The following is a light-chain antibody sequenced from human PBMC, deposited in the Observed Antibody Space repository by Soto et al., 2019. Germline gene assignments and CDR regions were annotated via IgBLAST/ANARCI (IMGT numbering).Light chain of an antibody. CDR2: AAS. CDR3: LQYYNFSWT. V-gene: IGKV1-6*01. CDR1: QDIRNT. J-gene: IGKJ1*01. Sequence: AIQMTQSPSSLSASVGDRVAISCQASQDIRNTLAWYQQKPGEAPKLLIFAASNLQSGVPSRFSGSGSVTDFTLAITGLQPEDFATYYCLQYYNFSWTFGQGTKVEVK.